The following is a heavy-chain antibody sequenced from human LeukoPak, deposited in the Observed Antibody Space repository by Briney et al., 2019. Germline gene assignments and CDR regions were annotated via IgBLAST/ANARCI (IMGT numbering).Heavy chain of an antibody. CDR3: ARHSSTWYSAFDI. CDR2: ISSSGSTI. CDR1: GFTFRSYE. D-gene: IGHD6-13*01. Sequence: PGGSLRLSCAAPGFTFRSYEMNWVRQAPGKGLEWVSYISSSGSTIYYADSVKGRSTISRDNAKNSLYLQMNSLRAEDTAVYYCARHSSTWYSAFDIWGQGTMVTVSS. J-gene: IGHJ3*02. V-gene: IGHV3-48*03.